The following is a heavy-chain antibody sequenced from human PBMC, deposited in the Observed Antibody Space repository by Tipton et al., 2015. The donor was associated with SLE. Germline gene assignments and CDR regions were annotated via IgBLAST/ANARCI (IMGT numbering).Heavy chain of an antibody. Sequence: TLSLTCAVSGASFSSFYWSWILQSPGKGLEWIGYIYSSGITNYNPSLQSRVTISADKPKRQFSLKLDSVTAADTAVNYCASGDDLPYYFENWGQGTLVTVSS. CDR2: IYSSGIT. D-gene: IGHD7-27*01. J-gene: IGHJ4*02. V-gene: IGHV4-4*08. CDR1: GASFSSFY. CDR3: ASGDDLPYYFEN.